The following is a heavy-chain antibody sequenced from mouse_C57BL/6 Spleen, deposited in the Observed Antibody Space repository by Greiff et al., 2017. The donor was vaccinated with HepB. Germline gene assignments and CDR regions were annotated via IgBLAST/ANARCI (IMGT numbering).Heavy chain of an antibody. CDR3: ARGGYSNSYYAMDY. J-gene: IGHJ4*01. D-gene: IGHD2-5*01. CDR2: INPNNGGT. Sequence: EVQLQQSGPELVKPGASVKMSCKASGYTFTDYNMHWVKQSHGKSLEWIGYINPNNGGTSYNQKFKGKATLTVNKSSSTAYMELRSLTSEDSAVYYCARGGYSNSYYAMDYWGQGTSVTVSS. V-gene: IGHV1-22*01. CDR1: GYTFTDYN.